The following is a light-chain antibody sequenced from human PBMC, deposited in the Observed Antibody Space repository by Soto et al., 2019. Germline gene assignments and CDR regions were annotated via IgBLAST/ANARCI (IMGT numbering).Light chain of an antibody. Sequence: EILLTQSPGTLSLSPGERATLSCRASQSVSSSYLAWYQQKPGQAPRLLIYGASSRATGIPDRFSGSGSGTDFTLTISRLEPEDFAVYYCQQYYTFGGGTKVDI. CDR3: QQYYT. V-gene: IGKV3-20*01. J-gene: IGKJ4*01. CDR1: QSVSSSY. CDR2: GAS.